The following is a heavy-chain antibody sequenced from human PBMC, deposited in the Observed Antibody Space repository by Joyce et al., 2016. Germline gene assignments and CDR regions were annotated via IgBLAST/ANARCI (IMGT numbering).Heavy chain of an antibody. V-gene: IGHV1-18*04. J-gene: IGHJ4*02. CDR2: ISAYNGVA. CDR1: GDSFSKFG. D-gene: IGHD6-19*01. Sequence: QVQLVQSGSDVKRPGASVRVSCQGSGDSFSKFGITWVRQAPGQGLGGMGWISAYNGVARYAQKFQGRGTLTRDTSTAYIELRSLTSDDTAIYFCARVCCSSETTPFDFWGQGTLVTVSS. CDR3: ARVCCSSETTPFDF.